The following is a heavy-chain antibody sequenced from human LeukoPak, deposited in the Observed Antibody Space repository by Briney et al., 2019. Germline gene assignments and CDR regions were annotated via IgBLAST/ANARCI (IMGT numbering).Heavy chain of an antibody. CDR1: GYTFTGYY. Sequence: ASVKVSCKASGYTFTGYYMHWVRQAPGQGLEWMGWINPNSGGTNYAQKFQGWVTMTRDTSISTAYMELSRLRSDDTAVYYCARGPGTMVRGVIIKDFDYWGQGTLVTVSS. V-gene: IGHV1-2*04. D-gene: IGHD3-10*01. J-gene: IGHJ4*02. CDR3: ARGPGTMVRGVIIKDFDY. CDR2: INPNSGGT.